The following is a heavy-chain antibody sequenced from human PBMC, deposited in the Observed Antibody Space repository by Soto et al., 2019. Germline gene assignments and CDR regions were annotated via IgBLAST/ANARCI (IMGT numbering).Heavy chain of an antibody. CDR3: ARTTDYYDSSGYYSWFDP. CDR1: GGSISSGGYS. J-gene: IGHJ5*02. D-gene: IGHD3-22*01. Sequence: SETLSLTCAVSGGSISSGGYSWSWIRQPPGKGLEWIGYIYHSGSTYYNPSLKSRVTISVDRSKNQFSLKLSSVTAADAAVYYCARTTDYYDSSGYYSWFDPWGQGTLVTVSS. CDR2: IYHSGST. V-gene: IGHV4-30-2*01.